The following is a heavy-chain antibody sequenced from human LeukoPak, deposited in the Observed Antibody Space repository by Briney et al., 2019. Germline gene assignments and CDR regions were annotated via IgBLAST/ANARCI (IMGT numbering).Heavy chain of an antibody. CDR1: GGSISSGGYY. Sequence: SQTLSLTCTVSGGSISSGGYYWSWIRQHPGKGLEWIGYIYYSGSTYYNPSLKSRVTISVDTSKNQFSLKLSSVTAADTAVYYCARAPLLDCSGGSCYSDYWGQGTLVTVSS. D-gene: IGHD2-15*01. J-gene: IGHJ4*02. V-gene: IGHV4-31*03. CDR3: ARAPLLDCSGGSCYSDY. CDR2: IYYSGST.